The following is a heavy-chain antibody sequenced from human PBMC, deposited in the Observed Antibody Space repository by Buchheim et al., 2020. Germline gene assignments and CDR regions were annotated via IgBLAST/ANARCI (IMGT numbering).Heavy chain of an antibody. V-gene: IGHV4-34*01. Sequence: QVQLQQWGAGLLKPSETLSLTCAVYGGSFSDYYWNWIRQLPEKGLEWIGEIHQRGSTKYNPSLKSRATMSVAASKHPFSLSVTSVTAADTAVYYCARGPGARRTLDYWGQGTL. CDR3: ARGPGARRTLDY. D-gene: IGHD1-14*01. J-gene: IGHJ4*02. CDR2: IHQRGST. CDR1: GGSFSDYY.